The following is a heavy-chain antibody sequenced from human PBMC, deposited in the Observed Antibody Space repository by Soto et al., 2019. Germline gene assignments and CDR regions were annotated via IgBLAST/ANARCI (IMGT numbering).Heavy chain of an antibody. V-gene: IGHV4-31*03. D-gene: IGHD1-7*01. Sequence: QVQLQESGPGLVKPSQTLSLTCRVSGASIRSGGYYWTWIRQHPGKGLEWIGYVYHSGTTDYNPSLKSRVTITVDTSKNQFSLELKSVTAADTAVYYCARSANWNFFADSWGQGTQVTVSS. CDR3: ARSANWNFFADS. J-gene: IGHJ4*02. CDR1: GASIRSGGYY. CDR2: VYHSGTT.